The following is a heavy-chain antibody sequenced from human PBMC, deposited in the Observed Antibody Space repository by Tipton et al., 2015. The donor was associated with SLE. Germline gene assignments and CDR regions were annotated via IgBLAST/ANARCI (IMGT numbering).Heavy chain of an antibody. CDR3: ASAAWDYDSSGSGAFDI. CDR1: GGSISSYY. CDR2: IYTSGST. J-gene: IGHJ3*02. D-gene: IGHD3-22*01. V-gene: IGHV4-4*08. Sequence: TLSLTCTVSGGSISSYYWSWIRQPPGKGLEWIGRIYTSGSTNYNPSLKSRVTISVDTSKNQFSLKLSPVTAADTAVYYCASAAWDYDSSGSGAFDIWGQGTMVTVSS.